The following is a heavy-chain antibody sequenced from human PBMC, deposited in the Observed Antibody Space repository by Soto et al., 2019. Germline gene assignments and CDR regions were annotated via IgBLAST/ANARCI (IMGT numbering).Heavy chain of an antibody. D-gene: IGHD4-4*01. CDR1: AFTFRSYT. Sequence: QVQLVESGGGVVQPGRSLRLSCAASAFTFRSYTMHWVRQAPGKGLEWVATISYDGSKTNYADSVRGRFTISRDNSKSTLFRQMDSLRPEETAVYSCARDRDSSYFPPPYYFDSWGQGTLVTVSS. J-gene: IGHJ4*02. CDR3: ARDRDSSYFPPPYYFDS. CDR2: ISYDGSKT. V-gene: IGHV3-30*04.